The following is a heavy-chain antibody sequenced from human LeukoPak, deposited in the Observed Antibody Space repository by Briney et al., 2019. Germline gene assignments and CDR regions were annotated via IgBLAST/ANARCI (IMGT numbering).Heavy chain of an antibody. V-gene: IGHV1-46*01. CDR2: INPSDGAT. Sequence: ASVKVSCKASGYTFTMYYIHWVRQAPGQGLEWMGMINPSDGATTYAQRFQGRVTMTRDMSTTTVYMDLRSLRSEDTAVYFCARERGGGLSESFGGLFASYYTYYYMDVWGRGTTVTVSS. D-gene: IGHD1-26*01. J-gene: IGHJ6*03. CDR3: ARERGGGLSESFGGLFASYYTYYYMDV. CDR1: GYTFTMYY.